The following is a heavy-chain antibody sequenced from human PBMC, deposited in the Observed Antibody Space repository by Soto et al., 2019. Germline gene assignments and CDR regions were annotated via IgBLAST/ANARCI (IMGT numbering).Heavy chain of an antibody. Sequence: PSETLSLTCTVSGGSISSYFWSWIRQPPGKGLEWIGYIDYSGRTNYNPSLKSRVSISVDTSKNQFSLMLNSVTAADTAMYYCSRDGASSSWHGMYVCGQGTSVPVSS. CDR1: GGSISSYF. D-gene: IGHD6-19*01. CDR3: SRDGASSSWHGMYV. V-gene: IGHV4-59*01. J-gene: IGHJ6*02. CDR2: IDYSGRT.